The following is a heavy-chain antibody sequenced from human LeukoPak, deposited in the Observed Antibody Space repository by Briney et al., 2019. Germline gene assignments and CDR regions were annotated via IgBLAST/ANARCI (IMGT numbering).Heavy chain of an antibody. Sequence: KSSETLSLTCTVSGGSISSYYWSWIRQPPGKGLEWIGYIYYSGSTNYNPSLKSRVTISVDTSKNQFSLKLSSVTAADTAVYYCARVQLGSYFDYWGQGTLVTVSS. J-gene: IGHJ4*02. CDR1: GGSISSYY. D-gene: IGHD7-27*01. CDR2: IYYSGST. CDR3: ARVQLGSYFDY. V-gene: IGHV4-59*01.